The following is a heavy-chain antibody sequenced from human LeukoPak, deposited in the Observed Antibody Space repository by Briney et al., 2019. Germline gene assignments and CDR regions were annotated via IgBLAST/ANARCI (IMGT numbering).Heavy chain of an antibody. J-gene: IGHJ3*02. CDR3: ARDGRLLWFGEGFDI. CDR1: GYSFTSYG. Sequence: GASVKVSCKASGYSFTSYGFNWVRQAPGQGLEWMGWISAYIGNTNYAQKLQGRVTLTTDTSTSTAYMELRSLRSDDTAVYYCARDGRLLWFGEGFDIWGQGTMVTVSS. D-gene: IGHD3-10*01. V-gene: IGHV1-18*01. CDR2: ISAYIGNT.